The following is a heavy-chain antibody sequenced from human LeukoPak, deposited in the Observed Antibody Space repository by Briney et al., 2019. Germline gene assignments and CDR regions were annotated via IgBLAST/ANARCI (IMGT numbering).Heavy chain of an antibody. V-gene: IGHV3-7*01. CDR2: IKNDGSEI. CDR3: ATDRGWRTSGYYLYYFEY. J-gene: IGHJ4*02. Sequence: GGSLRLSCAASGFVLRNYFMSWVRQAPGKGLEWVACIKNDGSEIYYVDSVRGRYTISRDNTKNSLYLQMSSLRAEDTAVYYCATDRGWRTSGYYLYYFEYWGQGTLVTFSS. D-gene: IGHD3-3*01. CDR1: GFVLRNYF.